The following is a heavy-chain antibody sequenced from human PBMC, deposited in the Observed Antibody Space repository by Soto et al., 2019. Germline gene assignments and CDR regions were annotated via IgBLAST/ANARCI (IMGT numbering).Heavy chain of an antibody. D-gene: IGHD7-27*01. Sequence: SETMSLTCTVSGGSISSYCWSWIRQPPGKGLEWIGYIYYSGSTNYNPSLKSRVTISVDTSKNQFSLKLSSVTAADTAVYYCARSPNWGSHNWFDPWGQGTLVTVSS. V-gene: IGHV4-59*01. CDR2: IYYSGST. CDR3: ARSPNWGSHNWFDP. CDR1: GGSISSYC. J-gene: IGHJ5*02.